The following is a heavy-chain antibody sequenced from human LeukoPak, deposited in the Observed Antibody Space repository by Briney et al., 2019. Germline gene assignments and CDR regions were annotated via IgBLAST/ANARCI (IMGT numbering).Heavy chain of an antibody. CDR3: ARARALAVVPAAMPYYFDF. CDR2: IKQDGSEK. Sequence: PGGSLRLSCAASGFTFSRSWMSWVRRAPGKGLEWVANIKQDGSEKYHVDSVKGRFTISRDNAKNSLFLQMNSLRAEDTAVYYCARARALAVVPAAMPYYFDFWGQGTLVSVSS. J-gene: IGHJ4*02. V-gene: IGHV3-7*01. D-gene: IGHD2-2*01. CDR1: GFTFSRSW.